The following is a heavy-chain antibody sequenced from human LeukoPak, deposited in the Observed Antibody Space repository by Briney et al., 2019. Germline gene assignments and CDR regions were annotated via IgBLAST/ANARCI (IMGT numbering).Heavy chain of an antibody. CDR2: INAGNGNT. D-gene: IGHD5-18*01. CDR1: GYTFTSYA. CDR3: ARGAWIQLWLRFWKTLDP. Sequence: ASVKVSCKASGYTFTSYAMHWVRQAPGQRLEWIGWINAGNGNTKYSQDFQGRVTMTRDMSTSTVYMELSSLRSEDTAVYYCARGAWIQLWLRFWKTLDPWGQGTLVTVSS. V-gene: IGHV1-3*03. J-gene: IGHJ5*02.